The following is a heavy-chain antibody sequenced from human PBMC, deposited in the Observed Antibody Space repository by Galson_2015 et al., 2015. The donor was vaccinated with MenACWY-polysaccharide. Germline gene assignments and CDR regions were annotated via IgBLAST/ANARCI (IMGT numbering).Heavy chain of an antibody. Sequence: TLSLTCAVSGGSISSNHWWSWVRRPPGKGLEWIGEIYHTGTTNYNPSLESRLTISVDKSQSQFSLKLSSMTAADTAVYYCARRYRYATSDYYPAFDMWGQGTMVTVSS. V-gene: IGHV4-4*02. CDR3: ARRYRYATSDYYPAFDM. CDR1: GGSISSNHW. D-gene: IGHD2-2*01. CDR2: IYHTGTT. J-gene: IGHJ3*02.